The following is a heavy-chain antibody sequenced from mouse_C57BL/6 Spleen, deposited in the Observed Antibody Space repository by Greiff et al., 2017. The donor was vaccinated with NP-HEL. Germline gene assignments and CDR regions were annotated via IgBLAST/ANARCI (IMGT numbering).Heavy chain of an antibody. CDR2: ISSGGDYI. D-gene: IGHD4-1*01. Sequence: EVKLMESGEGLVKPGGSLKLSCAASGFTFSSYAMSWVRQTPEKRLEWVAYISSGGDYIYYADTVKGRFTISRDNARNTLYLQMSSLKSEDTAMYYCTRETGLGFAYWGQGTLVTVSA. V-gene: IGHV5-9-1*02. J-gene: IGHJ3*01. CDR3: TRETGLGFAY. CDR1: GFTFSSYA.